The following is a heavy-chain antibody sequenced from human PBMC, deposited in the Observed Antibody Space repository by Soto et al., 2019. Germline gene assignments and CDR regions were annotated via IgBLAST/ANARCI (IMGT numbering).Heavy chain of an antibody. Sequence: GRSLRLSCAASGFTFSSYAMNWVRQPPGKGLEWVSGINDRGRSTYYADSVKGRLTISRDNSKNTLSLQMNSLRAEDTAIYYCVHGYYFDSWGQGTLVTVSS. V-gene: IGHV3-23*01. D-gene: IGHD5-12*01. J-gene: IGHJ4*02. CDR2: INDRGRST. CDR3: VHGYYFDS. CDR1: GFTFSSYA.